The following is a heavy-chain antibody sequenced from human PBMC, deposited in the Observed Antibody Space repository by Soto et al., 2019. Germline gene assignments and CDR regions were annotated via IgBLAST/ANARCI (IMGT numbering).Heavy chain of an antibody. CDR3: AKGKEDYDFWSGYSHIPFDY. V-gene: IGHV3-23*01. J-gene: IGHJ4*02. Sequence: VGSLRLSCAASGFTFSSYAMSWVRQAPGKGLEWVSAISGSGGSTYYADSVKGRFTISRDNSKNTLYLQMNSLRAEDTAVYYCAKGKEDYDFWSGYSHIPFDYWGQGTLVTVSS. D-gene: IGHD3-3*01. CDR2: ISGSGGST. CDR1: GFTFSSYA.